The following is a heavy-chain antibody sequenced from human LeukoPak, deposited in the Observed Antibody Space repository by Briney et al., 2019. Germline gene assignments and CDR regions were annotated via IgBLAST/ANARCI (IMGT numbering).Heavy chain of an antibody. CDR1: GFTFRNYG. J-gene: IGHJ4*02. CDR2: IWYDGSNK. Sequence: PGGSLRLFRAASGFTFRNYGMNWVRQAPGKGLEWVTIIWYDGSNKYYADSVKGRFIISRDNSKNTLYLQMNSLRAEDTAVYYCATVRGCGGDCYYLDYWGQGTLVTVSS. CDR3: ATVRGCGGDCYYLDY. V-gene: IGHV3-33*01. D-gene: IGHD2-21*02.